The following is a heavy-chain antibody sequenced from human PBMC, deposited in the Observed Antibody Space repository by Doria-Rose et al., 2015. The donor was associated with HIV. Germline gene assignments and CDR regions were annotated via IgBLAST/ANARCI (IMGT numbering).Heavy chain of an antibody. CDR1: GGTSGTYA. Sequence: QVQLVQSGAEMKKPGSSVKVSCKASGGTSGTYAINWVRQAPGQGLEWLGRIIPILGATNYAQNFQDRVTISADESTATAYMELSSLRSEDTALYYCARDPNSYASSGYYYDYWGQGTLVTVSS. J-gene: IGHJ4*02. CDR3: ARDPNSYASSGYYYDY. V-gene: IGHV1-69*11. D-gene: IGHD3-22*01. CDR2: IIPILGAT.